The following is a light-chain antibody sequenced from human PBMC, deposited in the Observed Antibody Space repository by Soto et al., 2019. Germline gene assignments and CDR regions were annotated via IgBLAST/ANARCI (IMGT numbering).Light chain of an antibody. V-gene: IGKV3-20*01. CDR1: QSVSSSY. CDR2: GAS. CDR3: QQYGSSPWT. J-gene: IGKJ1*01. Sequence: EIVLTQSPGTLSLSPGERATLSCSASQSVSSSYLAWYQQKPGQAPRLLIYGASSRATCIPDRFRGSGFGTDFTLTISRLEPEDFSVYYCQQYGSSPWTFGQGTNVEIK.